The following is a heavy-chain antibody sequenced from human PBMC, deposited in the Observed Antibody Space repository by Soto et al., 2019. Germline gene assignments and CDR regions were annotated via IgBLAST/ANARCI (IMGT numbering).Heavy chain of an antibody. V-gene: IGHV2-5*02. CDR3: AHRSMAWRGLRFDY. CDR1: GFSLSTRGVG. D-gene: IGHD3-3*01. Sequence: QITLKESGPTLVKPTQTLTLTCTFSGFSLSTRGVGVGWIRQPPGKALEWLALIYWDDDKRYSPSLKSRLTITKDTSKNQVVLTMTNMDPVDTATYYCAHRSMAWRGLRFDYWGQGTLVTVSS. CDR2: IYWDDDK. J-gene: IGHJ4*02.